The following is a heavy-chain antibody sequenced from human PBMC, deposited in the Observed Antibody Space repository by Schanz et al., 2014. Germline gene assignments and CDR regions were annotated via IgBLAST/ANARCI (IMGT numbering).Heavy chain of an antibody. CDR2: VSRDGSET. V-gene: IGHV3-74*01. CDR3: ARENLNWEAFDI. Sequence: EVQLVTSGGDLVQPGGSLRLSCAASGFTFNTSWFHWVRQPPGKGLLWVSRVSRDGSETTYVDSVRGRFTISRDTAKNSMYLEMTSLRGEDTAVYYCARENLNWEAFDIWGQGTVVTVSS. CDR1: GFTFNTSW. D-gene: IGHD7-27*01. J-gene: IGHJ3*02.